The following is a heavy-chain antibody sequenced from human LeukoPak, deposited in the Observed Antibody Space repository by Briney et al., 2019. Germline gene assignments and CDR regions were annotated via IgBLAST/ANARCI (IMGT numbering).Heavy chain of an antibody. V-gene: IGHV1-69*06. D-gene: IGHD4-17*01. CDR2: IIPIFGTA. J-gene: IGHJ4*02. CDR3: ARDREDYGDYEGYFDY. CDR1: GGTFSSYA. Sequence: VASVKVSCKASGGTFSSYAISWVRQAPGQGLEWMGGIIPIFGTANYAQKFQGRVTITADKSTSTAYMELSSLRSEDTAVYYCARDREDYGDYEGYFDYWGQGTLVTVSS.